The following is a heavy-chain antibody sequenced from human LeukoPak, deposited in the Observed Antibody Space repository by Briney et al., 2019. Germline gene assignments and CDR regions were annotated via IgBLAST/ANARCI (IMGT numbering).Heavy chain of an antibody. J-gene: IGHJ3*02. CDR3: ARSVLQGGGAFDI. CDR2: IYHSGST. Sequence: PSQTLSLTCTVSGGSISSGGYYWSWIRQPPGKGLEWIGYIYHSGSTYYNPSLKSRVTISVDRSKNQFSLKLSSVTAADTAVYYCARSVLQGGGAFDIWGQGTMVTVSS. V-gene: IGHV4-30-2*01. D-gene: IGHD5-24*01. CDR1: GGSISSGGYY.